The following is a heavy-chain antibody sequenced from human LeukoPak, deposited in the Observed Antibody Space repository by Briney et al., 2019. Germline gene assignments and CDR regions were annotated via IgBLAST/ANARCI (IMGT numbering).Heavy chain of an antibody. Sequence: PSETLSLTCAVSGSSMTTHSWGWIRQPPGKGLEWIGYNTDSGNINFNPALKSRVTISVDTSKSQFSLKLTSVTPAGTAVYYCARDNWGSLDYWGQGTLVTVSS. CDR1: GSSMTTHS. J-gene: IGHJ4*02. CDR2: NTDSGNI. D-gene: IGHD7-27*01. CDR3: ARDNWGSLDY. V-gene: IGHV4-59*11.